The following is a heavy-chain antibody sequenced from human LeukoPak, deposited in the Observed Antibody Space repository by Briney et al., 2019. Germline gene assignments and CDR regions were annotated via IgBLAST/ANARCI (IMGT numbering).Heavy chain of an antibody. Sequence: PGRSLRLSCAASGFTFTSYGMHWVRQAPGKGLEWVAVIWYDGRNKYYVDSVKGRFTISRDNSKNTAYLQMNSLRAEDTAVYFCARDLSIAVFDYWGQGTLVTVSS. CDR3: ARDLSIAVFDY. CDR1: GFTFTSYG. J-gene: IGHJ4*02. V-gene: IGHV3-33*01. D-gene: IGHD6-19*01. CDR2: IWYDGRNK.